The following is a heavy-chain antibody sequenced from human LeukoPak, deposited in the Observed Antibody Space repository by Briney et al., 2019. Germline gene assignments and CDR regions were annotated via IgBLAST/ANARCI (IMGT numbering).Heavy chain of an antibody. CDR2: ISNSGSST. CDR1: GFTFSSYS. CDR3: ARGGTAVARGEY. J-gene: IGHJ4*02. D-gene: IGHD6-19*01. Sequence: GGSLRLSCAAPGFTFSSYSMNWVRQAPGKGLEWVSYISNSGSSTYYADSVKGRFTISRDNAKNSLYLQMNSLRVEDTAVYYRARGGTAVARGEYWGQGTLVTVSS. V-gene: IGHV3-48*01.